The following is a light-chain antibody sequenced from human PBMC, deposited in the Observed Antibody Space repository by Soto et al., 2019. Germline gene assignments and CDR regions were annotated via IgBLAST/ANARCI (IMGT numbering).Light chain of an antibody. CDR2: GAS. CDR3: QQYNNWLWT. J-gene: IGKJ1*01. Sequence: EIVMTQSPATLSVSPGERATLSCRASQSVSRNVAWYQQKPGQAPRLLIYGASTTATGIPARFSGSGSGTEFTLTISSLQSEDFAVYYGQQYNNWLWTVGQGTKVEIK. V-gene: IGKV3-15*01. CDR1: QSVSRN.